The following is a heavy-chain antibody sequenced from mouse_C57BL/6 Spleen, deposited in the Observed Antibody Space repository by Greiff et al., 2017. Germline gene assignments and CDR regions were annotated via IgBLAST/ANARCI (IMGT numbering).Heavy chain of an antibody. J-gene: IGHJ1*03. D-gene: IGHD3-3*01. CDR1: GYAFSSSW. V-gene: IGHV1-82*01. Sequence: LQESGPELVKPGASVKISCKASGYAFSSSWMNWVKQRPGKGLEWIGRIYPGDGDTNYNGKFKGKATLTADKSSSTAYMQLSSLTSEDSAVYFCARRGTGYFDVWGTGTTVTVSS. CDR3: ARRGTGYFDV. CDR2: IYPGDGDT.